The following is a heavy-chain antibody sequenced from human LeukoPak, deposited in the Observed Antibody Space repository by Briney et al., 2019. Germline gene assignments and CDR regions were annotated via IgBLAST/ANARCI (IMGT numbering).Heavy chain of an antibody. CDR3: ASNTGTTLGAFDI. CDR2: IYYSGST. Sequence: SETLSLTCTVSGGSISSGDYYWSWIRQPPGKGLEWIGYIYYSGSTNYNPSLKSRVTISVDTSKNQFSLKLSSVTAADTAVYYCASNTGTTLGAFDIWGQGTMVTVSS. V-gene: IGHV4-61*08. J-gene: IGHJ3*02. D-gene: IGHD1-7*01. CDR1: GGSISSGDYY.